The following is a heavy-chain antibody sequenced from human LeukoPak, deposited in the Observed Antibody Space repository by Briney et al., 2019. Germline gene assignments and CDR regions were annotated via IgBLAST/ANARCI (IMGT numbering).Heavy chain of an antibody. Sequence: SETLSLTCAVSGGSISSSNWWSWVRQPPGEGLEWIGEIYHSGSTNYNPSLKSRVTISVDKSKNQFSLKLSSVTAADTAVYYCARSPVVPAALPDYWGQGTLVTVSS. CDR2: IYHSGST. V-gene: IGHV4-4*02. CDR1: GGSISSSNW. CDR3: ARSPVVPAALPDY. J-gene: IGHJ4*02. D-gene: IGHD2-2*01.